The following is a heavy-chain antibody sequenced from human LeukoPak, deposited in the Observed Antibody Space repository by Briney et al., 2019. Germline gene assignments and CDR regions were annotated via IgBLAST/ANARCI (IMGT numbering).Heavy chain of an antibody. CDR1: GYTLTELS. D-gene: IGHD3-3*01. CDR2: FDPEDGET. Sequence: GASVKVSCKVSGYTLTELSMHWVRQAPGKGLEWMGGFDPEDGETIYAQKFQGRVTLTEDTSTDTAYMELSSLRSEDTAVYYCATTLRFLEWIDAFDIWGQGTMVTVSS. V-gene: IGHV1-24*01. CDR3: ATTLRFLEWIDAFDI. J-gene: IGHJ3*02.